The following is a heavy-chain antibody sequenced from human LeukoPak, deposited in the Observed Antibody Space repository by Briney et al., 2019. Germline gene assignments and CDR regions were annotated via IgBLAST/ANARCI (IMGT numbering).Heavy chain of an antibody. J-gene: IGHJ4*02. Sequence: GGSLRLSCAASGFTFSSYGMHWICQAPGKGLEWVSYISSSGSAIYYADSVKGRFTISRDNAKNSLYLQMNSLRADDTAVYYCARESSRSFDYWGQGTLVTVSS. D-gene: IGHD6-6*01. V-gene: IGHV3-48*04. CDR2: ISSSGSAI. CDR1: GFTFSSYG. CDR3: ARESSRSFDY.